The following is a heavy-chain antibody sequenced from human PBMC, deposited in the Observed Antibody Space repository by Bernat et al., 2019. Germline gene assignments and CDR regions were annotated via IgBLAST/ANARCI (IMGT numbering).Heavy chain of an antibody. Sequence: EVQLLESGGDLVQPGGSLRLSCAASGFTFTEYAMSWVRRVPGKGLEWLSRIRGSGDSAYYADSVKGRVTISRDSSRTTLYLKMHTLRAEDTAVYYCAKDRWCPGGVCNVDYWGQGTLVTVSS. D-gene: IGHD2-8*02. CDR2: IRGSGDSA. J-gene: IGHJ4*02. CDR1: GFTFTEYA. V-gene: IGHV3-23*01. CDR3: AKDRWCPGGVCNVDY.